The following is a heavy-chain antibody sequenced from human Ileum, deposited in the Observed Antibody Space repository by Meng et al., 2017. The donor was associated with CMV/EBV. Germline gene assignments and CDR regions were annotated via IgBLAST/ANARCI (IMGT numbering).Heavy chain of an antibody. Sequence: GESLKISCAASGFTFSGDWMHWVRQAPGKGLMLVSRINSDGSRTEYADSVKGRFTISRDNAKNSLYLQMNSLRAEDTAVYYCARDTADCSSTSCYNFWGQGTLVTVSS. CDR3: ARDTADCSSTSCYNF. CDR1: GFTFSGDW. J-gene: IGHJ4*02. V-gene: IGHV3-74*03. CDR2: INSDGSRT. D-gene: IGHD2-2*02.